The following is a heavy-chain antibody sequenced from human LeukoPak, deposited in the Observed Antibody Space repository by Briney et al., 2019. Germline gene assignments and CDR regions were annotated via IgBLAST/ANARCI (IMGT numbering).Heavy chain of an antibody. CDR3: ARDPVLGTTILVGNFDH. CDR1: GFTFSSSA. CDR2: ISYDESNK. D-gene: IGHD3-22*01. J-gene: IGHJ4*02. Sequence: PPGGSLRLSCAASGFTFSSSAMHWVRQTPGKGLEWVAVISYDESNKYYADSVKGRFTISRDNFKKMLYLQMNSLRDEDTAVYYCARDPVLGTTILVGNFDHWGQGTLVTVSS. V-gene: IGHV3-30-3*01.